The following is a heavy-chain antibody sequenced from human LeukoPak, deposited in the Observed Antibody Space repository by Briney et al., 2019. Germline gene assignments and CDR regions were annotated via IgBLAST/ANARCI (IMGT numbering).Heavy chain of an antibody. J-gene: IGHJ4*02. CDR3: AKDKPDYYDSSGYYDY. D-gene: IGHD3-22*01. Sequence: GGSLRLSCAASGFTFSSYAMNWVRQAPGKGLEWVSAITNTGGSSYYSDSVKGRFTISRDNSKNTLYLQMNSLRAEDTAVYYCAKDKPDYYDSSGYYDYWGQGTLVTVSS. V-gene: IGHV3-23*01. CDR1: GFTFSSYA. CDR2: ITNTGGSS.